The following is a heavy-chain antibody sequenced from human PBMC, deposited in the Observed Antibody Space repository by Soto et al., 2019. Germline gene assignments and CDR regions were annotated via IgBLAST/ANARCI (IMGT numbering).Heavy chain of an antibody. D-gene: IGHD3-3*01. CDR3: ATARRITIFGVVITYFDY. CDR2: FDPEDGET. Sequence: ASVKVSCKVSGYTLTELSMHRVRQAPGKGLEWMGGFDPEDGETIYAQKFQGRVTMTEDTSTDTAYMELSSLRSEDTAVYYCATARRITIFGVVITYFDYWGQGTLVTVSS. J-gene: IGHJ4*02. CDR1: GYTLTELS. V-gene: IGHV1-24*01.